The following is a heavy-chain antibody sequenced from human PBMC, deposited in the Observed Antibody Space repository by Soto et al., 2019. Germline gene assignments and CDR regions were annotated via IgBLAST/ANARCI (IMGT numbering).Heavy chain of an antibody. V-gene: IGHV3-30*18. J-gene: IGHJ4*02. D-gene: IGHD6-19*01. CDR1: GFTFSSYG. Sequence: GGSLRLSCAASGFTFSSYGMHWVRQAPGKGLEWVAVISYDGSNKYYADSVKGRFTISRDNSKNTLYLQMNSLRAEDTAVYYCAKPFAGYSSGCGQGTLVTVSS. CDR3: AKPFAGYSSG. CDR2: ISYDGSNK.